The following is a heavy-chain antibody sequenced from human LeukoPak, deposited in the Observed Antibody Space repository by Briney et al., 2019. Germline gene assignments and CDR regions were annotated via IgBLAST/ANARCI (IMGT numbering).Heavy chain of an antibody. CDR1: GFTFSSYG. J-gene: IGHJ4*02. D-gene: IGHD3-16*01. Sequence: PGGSLRLSCAASGFTFSSYGMHWVRQAPGKGLEWVAVISYDGSNKYYADSVKGRSTISRDNSKNTLYLQMNSLRAEDTAVYYCAKKGRGLDYWGQGTLVTVSS. V-gene: IGHV3-30*18. CDR3: AKKGRGLDY. CDR2: ISYDGSNK.